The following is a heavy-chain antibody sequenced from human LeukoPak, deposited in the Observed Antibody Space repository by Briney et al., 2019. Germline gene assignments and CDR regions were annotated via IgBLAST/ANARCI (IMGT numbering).Heavy chain of an antibody. Sequence: KSGGSLRLSCAASGFTFSSYGMSWVRQAPGKGLEWVGRIKSKTDGGTTDYAAPVKGRFTISRDDSKNTLYLQMNSLKTEDTAVYYCTTERYFDWLLYREDNYWGQGTLVTVSS. V-gene: IGHV3-15*01. J-gene: IGHJ4*02. D-gene: IGHD3-9*01. CDR3: TTERYFDWLLYREDNY. CDR2: IKSKTDGGTT. CDR1: GFTFSSYG.